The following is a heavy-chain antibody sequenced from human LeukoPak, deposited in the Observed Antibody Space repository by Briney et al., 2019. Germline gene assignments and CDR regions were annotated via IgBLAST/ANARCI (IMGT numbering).Heavy chain of an antibody. J-gene: IGHJ5*02. V-gene: IGHV1-69*01. CDR1: GGTFSSYA. D-gene: IGHD3-3*01. CDR3: ARGPHYDFWSGYWGSAWFDP. CDR2: IIPIFGTA. Sequence: ASVKVSCKASGGTFSSYAISWVRQAPGQGLEWMGGIIPIFGTANYAQKFQGRVTITADESTSTAYMELSSLRSEDTAVYYCARGPHYDFWSGYWGSAWFDPWGQGTLVTVSS.